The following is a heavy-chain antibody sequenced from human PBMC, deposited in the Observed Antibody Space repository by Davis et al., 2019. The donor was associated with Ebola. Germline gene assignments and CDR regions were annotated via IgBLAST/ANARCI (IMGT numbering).Heavy chain of an antibody. V-gene: IGHV1-2*02. Sequence: ASVKVSCKASGYTFTGYYMHWVRQAPGQGLEWMGWINPNSGGTNYAQKFQGRVTMTRDTSISTAYMELSRLRSDDTAVYYCALSSESIAARPSDYWGQGTLVTVSS. CDR1: GYTFTGYY. J-gene: IGHJ4*02. D-gene: IGHD6-6*01. CDR3: ALSSESIAARPSDY. CDR2: INPNSGGT.